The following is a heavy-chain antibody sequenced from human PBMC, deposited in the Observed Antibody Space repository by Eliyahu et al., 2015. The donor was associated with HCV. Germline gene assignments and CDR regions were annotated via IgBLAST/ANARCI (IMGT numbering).Heavy chain of an antibody. J-gene: IGHJ4*02. CDR2: INHSGST. V-gene: IGHV4-34*01. CDR1: GGSFSGYY. D-gene: IGHD6-13*01. Sequence: QVQLQQWGAGLLKPSETLSLTCAVYGGSFSGYYWSWIRQPPGKGLEWIGEINHSGSTNYNPSLKSRVTISVDTSKNQFSLKLSSVTAADTAVYYCARGGIAAPRGDYFDYWGQGTLVTVSS. CDR3: ARGGIAAPRGDYFDY.